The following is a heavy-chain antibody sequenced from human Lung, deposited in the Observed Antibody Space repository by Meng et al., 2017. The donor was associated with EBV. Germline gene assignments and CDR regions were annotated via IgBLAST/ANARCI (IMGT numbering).Heavy chain of an antibody. CDR2: GRYSGTA. V-gene: IGHV4-39*01. D-gene: IGHD4-17*01. J-gene: IGHJ4*02. CDR1: SGSSDNMNYS. CDR3: ARHVYGDSYGF. Sequence: QRPVSSQPLCGPPKPLSSSCSGVSGSSDNMNYSCVWIVQPPGKGREWIGSGRYSGTAYYNPSLTTRVTISVDTSKNQFSLNLSSLTAADTAVYYCARHVYGDSYGFWGQGTLVTVSS.